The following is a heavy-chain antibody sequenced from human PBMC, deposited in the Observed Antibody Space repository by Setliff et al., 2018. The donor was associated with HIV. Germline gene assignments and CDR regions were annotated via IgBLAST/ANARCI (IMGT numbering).Heavy chain of an antibody. V-gene: IGHV4-61*09. J-gene: IGHJ4*02. CDR3: ARGKISPRGVVLIDY. D-gene: IGHD3-22*01. CDR1: RGSVSSGSNY. CDR2: IYTSGST. Sequence: SETLSLTCTVSRGSVSSGSNYWSWIRQPAGKGLEWIGHIYTSGSTNYNPSLKSRVTISEDTSKNQFSLKLSSVTAADTAVYYCARGKISPRGVVLIDYWGQGTLVTVSS.